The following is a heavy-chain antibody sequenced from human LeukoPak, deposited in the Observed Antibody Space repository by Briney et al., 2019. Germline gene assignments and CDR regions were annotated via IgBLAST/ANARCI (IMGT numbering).Heavy chain of an antibody. J-gene: IGHJ4*02. Sequence: PVASVKVSCKASGYTFTIYYIHWVRQAPGQGLEWMGLINPSGGSTSYAQKFQGRVTMTRDMSTSTVYMELSSLRSDDTAVYYCARDLIRLSNRGYYYDSSGYSPFDYWGQGTLVTVSS. CDR2: INPSGGST. CDR1: GYTFTIYY. V-gene: IGHV1-46*01. CDR3: ARDLIRLSNRGYYYDSSGYSPFDY. D-gene: IGHD3-22*01.